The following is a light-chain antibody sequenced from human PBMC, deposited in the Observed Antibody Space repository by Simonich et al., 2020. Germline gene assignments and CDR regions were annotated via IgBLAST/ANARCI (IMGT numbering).Light chain of an antibody. J-gene: IGLJ3*02. CDR1: SGHSSYI. V-gene: IGLV4-60*03. CDR2: LEGSGSY. CDR3: ETWDSNTRV. Sequence: QPVLPQSSSASASLGSSFKLTCPLSSGHSSYIIAWPQQQPGKAPRYLMKLEGSGSYNKGSGVPDRFSGSSSGADRYLTISNLQSEDEADYYCETWDSNTRVFGGGTKLTVL.